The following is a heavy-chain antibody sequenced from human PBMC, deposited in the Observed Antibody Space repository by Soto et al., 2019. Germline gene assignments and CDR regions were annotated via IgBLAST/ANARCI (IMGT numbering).Heavy chain of an antibody. J-gene: IGHJ5*02. D-gene: IGHD6-19*01. V-gene: IGHV3-23*01. CDR2: IGGTGGT. CDR3: AKKIGVSGTPIWFDP. CDR1: GFTFTTYA. Sequence: PGGSLRLSCAASGFTFTTYAINWVRQAPGQGLEWVSTIGGTGGTFYADSVKGRFTISRDNSKNTVYLQMNSLRAEDTAVYYCAKKIGVSGTPIWFDPWGQGTLVTVSS.